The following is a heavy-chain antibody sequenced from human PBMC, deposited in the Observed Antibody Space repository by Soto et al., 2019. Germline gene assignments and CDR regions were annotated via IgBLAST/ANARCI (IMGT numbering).Heavy chain of an antibody. CDR2: IYYYGST. D-gene: IGHD4-17*01. CDR1: GGSISSGDYY. V-gene: IGHV4-39*02. J-gene: IGHJ4*02. Sequence: SETLSLTCTVSGGSISSGDYYWSWIRQPPGKGLEWIGCIYYYGSTYYNPSLKSRVTISVDTSNNHFSLKLTSVTAADTAVYYCARRDEGDYDRGGFDYWGPGTLVTVSS. CDR3: ARRDEGDYDRGGFDY.